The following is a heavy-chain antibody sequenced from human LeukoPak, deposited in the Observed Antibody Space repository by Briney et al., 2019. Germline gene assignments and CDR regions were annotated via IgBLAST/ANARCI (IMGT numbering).Heavy chain of an antibody. CDR3: TTSYYDSSGFRA. Sequence: PGGSLRPSCAASGFSLNNAWMSWVRQAPGKGLEWVGRIKTKTDGGTIDYAAPVKGRSTISRDDSKNMVYLVMDSLKTEDTAVYYCTTSYYDSSGFRAWGQGTLVTVSS. D-gene: IGHD3-22*01. CDR1: GFSLNNAW. V-gene: IGHV3-15*01. CDR2: IKTKTDGGTI. J-gene: IGHJ4*02.